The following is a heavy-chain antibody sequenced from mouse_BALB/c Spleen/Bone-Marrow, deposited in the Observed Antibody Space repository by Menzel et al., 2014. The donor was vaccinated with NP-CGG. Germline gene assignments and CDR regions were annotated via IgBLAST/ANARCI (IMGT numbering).Heavy chain of an antibody. Sequence: VQLQQSGAVLVRPGTSVKVSCKASGYAFTNYLIEWIRQRPEQGLEWIGVLNPGSGGTNYNEKFKGKATLTADKSSSTAYMQLSSLTSDDSAVYFCARRIYYAMGYWGQGTALTVSS. J-gene: IGHJ2*01. CDR3: ARRIYYAMGY. CDR1: GYAFTNYL. CDR2: LNPGSGGT. D-gene: IGHD2-1*01. V-gene: IGHV1-54*01.